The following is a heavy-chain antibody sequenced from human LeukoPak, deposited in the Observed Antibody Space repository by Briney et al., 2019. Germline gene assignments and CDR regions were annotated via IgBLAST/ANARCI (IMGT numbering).Heavy chain of an antibody. CDR3: AKARSSQQLVPKALDY. V-gene: IGHV3-30*18. J-gene: IGHJ4*02. CDR2: ISYDGSNK. D-gene: IGHD6-13*01. CDR1: GFTFSSYG. Sequence: GGSLRLSCAASGFTFSSYGMHWVRQAPGKGLEWVAVISYDGSNKYYADSVKGRFTISRDNSKNTLYLQMNSLRAEDTAVYYCAKARSSQQLVPKALDYWGQGTLVTVSS.